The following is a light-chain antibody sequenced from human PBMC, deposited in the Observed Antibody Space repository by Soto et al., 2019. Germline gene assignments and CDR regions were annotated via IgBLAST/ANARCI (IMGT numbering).Light chain of an antibody. CDR1: QSVSSSY. J-gene: IGKJ1*01. CDR2: GAS. V-gene: IGKV3-20*01. CDR3: QHYGSSLWT. Sequence: EIVLTQSPGTLSLSPGERATLSCRASQSVSSSYLAWYQQKPGQAPRLLIYGASSRATGIPDRFSGSGPGTDFTLTISRLEPEDFAVYYCQHYGSSLWTFRQGTKV.